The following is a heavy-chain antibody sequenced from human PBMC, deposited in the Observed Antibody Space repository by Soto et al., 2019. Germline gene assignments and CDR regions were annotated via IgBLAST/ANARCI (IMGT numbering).Heavy chain of an antibody. CDR3: ARRPATAFYYFDY. Sequence: QVQLQESGPGLVKPSETLSLTCTVSGGSVSSGFHYWSWIRQPPGKGLEWIGNIYYSGSTNYKPSLKSRVTISVDTSKNQFSLKLNSVTAADTAVYYCARRPATAFYYFDYWGQGTLVTVSS. D-gene: IGHD2-21*02. CDR1: GGSVSSGFHY. CDR2: IYYSGST. J-gene: IGHJ4*02. V-gene: IGHV4-61*01.